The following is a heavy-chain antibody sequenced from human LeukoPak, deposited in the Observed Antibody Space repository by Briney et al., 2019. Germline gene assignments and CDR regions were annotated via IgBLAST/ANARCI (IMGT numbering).Heavy chain of an antibody. CDR2: IYYSGST. J-gene: IGHJ4*02. CDR3: ARAGRVAGTLRFDY. D-gene: IGHD6-19*01. Sequence: SETLSLTCTVSGGSISSYYWSWIRQPPGKGLEWIGYIYYSGSTNYNPSLKSRVTISVDTSKNQFSLKLSSVTAADTAVYYCARAGRVAGTLRFDYRGQGTLVTVSS. V-gene: IGHV4-59*01. CDR1: GGSISSYY.